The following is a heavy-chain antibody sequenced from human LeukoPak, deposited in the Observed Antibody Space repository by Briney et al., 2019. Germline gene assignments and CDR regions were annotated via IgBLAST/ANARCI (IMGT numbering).Heavy chain of an antibody. J-gene: IGHJ4*02. Sequence: GGSLRLSCAASGFTFSSYEMNWVRQAPGKGLEWVSYISSSSSYIYYADSLKGRFTISRDNAKNSLYLQMNSLRAEDTAVYYCASLAVSGSYRDYWGQGTLVTVSS. CDR3: ASLAVSGSYRDY. V-gene: IGHV3-21*05. CDR1: GFTFSSYE. D-gene: IGHD1-26*01. CDR2: ISSSSSYI.